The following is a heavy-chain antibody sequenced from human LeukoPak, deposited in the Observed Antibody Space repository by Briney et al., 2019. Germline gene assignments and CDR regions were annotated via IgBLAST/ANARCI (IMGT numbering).Heavy chain of an antibody. CDR1: GFTFSSYA. CDR3: AKEGRSLQTY. D-gene: IGHD5-24*01. CDR2: NSGSGGST. J-gene: IGHJ4*02. Sequence: GGSLRLSCAASGFTFSSYAMSWVRQAPGKGLEWVSGNSGSGGSTYYADSVKGRFTISRDNSKNTVYLQMNSLRAEDTAVYYCAKEGRSLQTYWGQGTLVTVSS. V-gene: IGHV3-23*01.